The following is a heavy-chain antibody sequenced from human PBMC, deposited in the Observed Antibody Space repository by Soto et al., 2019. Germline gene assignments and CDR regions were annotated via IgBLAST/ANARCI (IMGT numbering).Heavy chain of an antibody. J-gene: IGHJ6*02. D-gene: IGHD3-3*01. Sequence: SETLSLTCTVSGGSISSYYWSWIRQPPGNGLERIGYVYYGGSTNYNPSIKTRVTISVDTSKNQFSLKLSSVTAADTAVYYCAREGGFDFWSGYYYYYYGMDVWGQGTTVTVSS. V-gene: IGHV4-59*01. CDR1: GGSISSYY. CDR3: AREGGFDFWSGYYYYYYGMDV. CDR2: VYYGGST.